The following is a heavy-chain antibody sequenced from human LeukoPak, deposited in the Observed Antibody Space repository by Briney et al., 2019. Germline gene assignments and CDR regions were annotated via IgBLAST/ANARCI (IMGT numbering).Heavy chain of an antibody. V-gene: IGHV1-24*01. CDR2: FDPEESDT. CDR3: ARGRAGEQQLVDY. D-gene: IGHD6-13*01. Sequence: ASVKVSCKVSGYKLLELSMHWVRQAPGKGLEWMGGFDPEESDTVSPQKFQGRVTMTEDTSTSTAYMELRSLRSDDAAVYYCARGRAGEQQLVDYWGQGTLVTVSS. CDR1: GYKLLELS. J-gene: IGHJ4*02.